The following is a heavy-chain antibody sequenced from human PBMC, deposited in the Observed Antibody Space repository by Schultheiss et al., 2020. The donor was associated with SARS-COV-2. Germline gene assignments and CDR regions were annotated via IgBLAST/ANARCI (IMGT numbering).Heavy chain of an antibody. CDR3: ARVFQQQRWFDP. D-gene: IGHD6-13*01. V-gene: IGHV1-69*02. Sequence: SVKVSCKASGGTFSSYTISWVRQAPGQGLEWMGRIIPILGIANYAQKLQGRVTMTTDTSTSTAYMELRSLRSDDTAVYYCARVFQQQRWFDPWGQGTLVTVSS. CDR2: IIPILGIA. CDR1: GGTFSSYT. J-gene: IGHJ5*02.